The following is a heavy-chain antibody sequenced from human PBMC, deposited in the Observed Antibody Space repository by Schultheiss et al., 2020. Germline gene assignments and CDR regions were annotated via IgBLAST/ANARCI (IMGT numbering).Heavy chain of an antibody. D-gene: IGHD3-10*01. J-gene: IGHJ6*02. CDR1: GFTFSSYG. CDR2: IRYDGSNK. CDR3: AKDLMVRGVIKDYYYYGMDV. Sequence: GESLKISCAASGFTFSSYGMHWVRQAPGKGLEWVAFIRYDGSNKYYADSVKSRFTISRDNSKNTLYLQMNSLRAEDTAVYYCAKDLMVRGVIKDYYYYGMDVWGQGTTVTVSS. V-gene: IGHV3-30*02.